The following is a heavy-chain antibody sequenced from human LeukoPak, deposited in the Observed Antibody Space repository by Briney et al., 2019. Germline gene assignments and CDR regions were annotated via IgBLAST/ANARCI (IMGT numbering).Heavy chain of an antibody. Sequence: SETLSLTCAVYGGSFSGYYWSWIRQPPGKGLEWIGEINHSGSTNYNPSLKSRVTISVDTSKNQFSLKLSSVTAADTAVYYCAAGIAARYNWFGPWGQGTLVTVSS. J-gene: IGHJ5*02. CDR3: AAGIAARYNWFGP. CDR1: GGSFSGYY. V-gene: IGHV4-34*01. D-gene: IGHD6-6*01. CDR2: INHSGST.